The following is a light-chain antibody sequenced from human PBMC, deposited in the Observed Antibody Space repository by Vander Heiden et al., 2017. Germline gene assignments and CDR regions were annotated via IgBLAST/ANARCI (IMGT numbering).Light chain of an antibody. V-gene: IGKV1-39*01. CDR1: QSINTY. CDR2: GAS. CDR3: QQSYSTPYT. Sequence: DIQMTQSPSSLSASVGDRVTITCRASQSINTYLNWYQQKPGKAPKLLIYGASSLQSGVPSRFSGSGSGTDFTLTISSLQPEDFAIYYCQQSYSTPYTFGQGTKLEIK. J-gene: IGKJ2*01.